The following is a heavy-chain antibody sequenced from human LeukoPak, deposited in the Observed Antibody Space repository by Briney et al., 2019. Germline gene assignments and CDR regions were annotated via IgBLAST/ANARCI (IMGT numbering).Heavy chain of an antibody. J-gene: IGHJ6*03. CDR3: ARAPKPYDFWSGFTYYYYYMDV. D-gene: IGHD3-3*01. CDR2: INNDGSGT. CDR1: GFIFSNYW. Sequence: PGGSLRLSCVGSGFIFSNYWMHWVRQGPGKGPVWVSRINNDGSGTGYADSVKGRFTISRDNAKNSLYLQMNSLRAEDTAVYYCARAPKPYDFWSGFTYYYYYMDVWGKGTTVTVSS. V-gene: IGHV3-74*01.